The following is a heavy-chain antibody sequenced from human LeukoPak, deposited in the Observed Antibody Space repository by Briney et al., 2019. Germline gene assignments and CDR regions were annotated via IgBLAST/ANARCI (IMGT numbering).Heavy chain of an antibody. CDR2: IYYSGST. J-gene: IGHJ1*01. Sequence: PSETLSLTCAVYGGSLNGYYWSWIRQPPGKRLEWIGYIYYSGSTNYNPSLQSRVTISVDTSKNQFSLNLNSVTAADTAVYYCARGGAARLHFQNWGQGTLVTVSS. D-gene: IGHD6-6*01. CDR3: ARGGAARLHFQN. V-gene: IGHV4-34*11. CDR1: GGSLNGYY.